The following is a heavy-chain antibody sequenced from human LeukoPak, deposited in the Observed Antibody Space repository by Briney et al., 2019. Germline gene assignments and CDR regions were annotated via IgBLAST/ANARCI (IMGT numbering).Heavy chain of an antibody. Sequence: GGSLRLSCAASGFTFDDYAMHWVRQAPGKGLEWVSGISWNSGSIGYADSVKGRFTISRDNSKNTLYLQMNSLSAEDTAVYYCASGGREDWGQGTLVTVSS. CDR2: ISWNSGSI. CDR3: ASGGRED. D-gene: IGHD2-15*01. J-gene: IGHJ4*02. V-gene: IGHV3-9*01. CDR1: GFTFDDYA.